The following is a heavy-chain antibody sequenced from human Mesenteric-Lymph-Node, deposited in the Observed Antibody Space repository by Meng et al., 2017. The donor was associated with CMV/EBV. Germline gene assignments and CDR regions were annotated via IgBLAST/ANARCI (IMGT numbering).Heavy chain of an antibody. CDR3: AKDEDFVVGPADYYYYGMDV. CDR2: IGHDETNK. CDR1: GFAFRIYG. J-gene: IGHJ6*02. Sequence: GESLKISCAASGFAFRIYGMHWVRQAPGKGLEWVAFIGHDETNKKYADSVKGRFTISRDNAKNTLHLQMNSLRGEDTAVYYCAKDEDFVVGPADYYYYGMDVWGQGTTVTVSS. V-gene: IGHV3-30*02. D-gene: IGHD2-2*01.